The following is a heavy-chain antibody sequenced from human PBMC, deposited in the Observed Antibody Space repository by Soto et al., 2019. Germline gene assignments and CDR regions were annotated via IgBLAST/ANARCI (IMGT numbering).Heavy chain of an antibody. V-gene: IGHV3-15*01. Sequence: EGQLVESGGGLVVPGETLRLYCAASGFTFKNAWMSWVRQAPGKGLEWVGRIKSWSDGGTTDYGAPVKGRFSISRDDAKNTLSLQMNSLRTEDIAVYYCTTDTTVAKYYFDFWGQGTLVTVSS. D-gene: IGHD1-1*01. CDR1: GFTFKNAW. CDR3: TTDTTVAKYYFDF. CDR2: IKSWSDGGTT. J-gene: IGHJ4*02.